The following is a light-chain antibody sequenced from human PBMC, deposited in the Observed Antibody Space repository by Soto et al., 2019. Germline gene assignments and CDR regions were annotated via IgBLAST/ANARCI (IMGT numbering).Light chain of an antibody. Sequence: QSVLTQPPSVSAAPGQKVTISCSGSSSNIGNNYVSWYQQLPGTAPKLLIYENNKRPSGIPARFSGSKSGTSATLGITGLKTGDEADYYCGTWDSSLSAVVFGGGTQLTVL. V-gene: IGLV1-51*02. J-gene: IGLJ2*01. CDR3: GTWDSSLSAVV. CDR2: ENN. CDR1: SSNIGNNY.